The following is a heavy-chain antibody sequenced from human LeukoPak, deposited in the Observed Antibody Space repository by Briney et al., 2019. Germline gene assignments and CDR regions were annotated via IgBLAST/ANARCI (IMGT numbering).Heavy chain of an antibody. Sequence: KPSETLSLTCTVSGGSISSSSHYWGWIRQPPGKGLEWIGSIYYSGSTYYNPSLKSRVTISVDTSKNQFSLKLSSVTAADTAVYYCARAAAAGTFPFDYWGQGTLVTVSS. CDR1: GGSISSSSHY. CDR3: ARAAAAGTFPFDY. CDR2: IYYSGST. J-gene: IGHJ4*02. V-gene: IGHV4-39*01. D-gene: IGHD6-13*01.